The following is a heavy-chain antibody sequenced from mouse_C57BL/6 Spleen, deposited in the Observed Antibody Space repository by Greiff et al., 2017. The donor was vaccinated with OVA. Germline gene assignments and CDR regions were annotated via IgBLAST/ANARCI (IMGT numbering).Heavy chain of an antibody. CDR3: AREYDLAWFAY. CDR1: GFTFSSYA. CDR2: ISDGGSYT. Sequence: EVKVVESGGGLVKPGGSLKLSCAASGFTFSSYAMSWVRQTPEKRLEWVATISDGGSYTYYPDNVKGRFTISRDNAKNNLYLQMSHLKSEDTAMYYCAREYDLAWFAYWGQGTLVTVSA. V-gene: IGHV5-4*01. D-gene: IGHD2-3*01. J-gene: IGHJ3*01.